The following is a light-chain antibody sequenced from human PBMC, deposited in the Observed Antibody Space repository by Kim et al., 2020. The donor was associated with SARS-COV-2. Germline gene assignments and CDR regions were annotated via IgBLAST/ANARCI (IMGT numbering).Light chain of an antibody. CDR2: DAS. CDR3: QRSSWPIT. Sequence: SLSPGDGATLSCRASQSVGDFLAWYQQRPGQAPRLLNYDASKRATGIPARFSGSGSGTDFTLTISTLESEDSAIYYCQRSSWPITFGQGTRLEIK. V-gene: IGKV3-11*01. CDR1: QSVGDF. J-gene: IGKJ5*01.